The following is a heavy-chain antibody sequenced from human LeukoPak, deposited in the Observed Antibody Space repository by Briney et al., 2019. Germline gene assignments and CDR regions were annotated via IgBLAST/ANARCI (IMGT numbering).Heavy chain of an antibody. CDR1: GFTFSDYS. CDR3: AKDLPYRYYYGSGFDP. D-gene: IGHD3-10*01. J-gene: IGHJ5*02. CDR2: IRYDGNNK. V-gene: IGHV3-30*02. Sequence: GGSLRLSCAASGFTFSDYSMHWVRQAPGKGLNWVAFIRYDGNNKYYADSVKGRFTISRDNSKNTLYLQMDSLRAEDTAVYYCAKDLPYRYYYGSGFDPWGQGTLVTVSS.